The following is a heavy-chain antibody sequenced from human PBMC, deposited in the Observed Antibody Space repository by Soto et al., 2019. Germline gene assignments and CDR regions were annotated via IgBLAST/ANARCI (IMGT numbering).Heavy chain of an antibody. J-gene: IGHJ3*02. D-gene: IGHD6-13*01. CDR3: ARHSIAAAGDDAFDI. Sequence: GESLKISCKGSGYSFTSYWIGWVRQMPGKGLEWMGIIYPGDSDTRYSPSFQGQVTISADKSISTAYLQWSSLKASDTAMYYCARHSIAAAGDDAFDIWGQGTMVTVS. CDR2: IYPGDSDT. V-gene: IGHV5-51*01. CDR1: GYSFTSYW.